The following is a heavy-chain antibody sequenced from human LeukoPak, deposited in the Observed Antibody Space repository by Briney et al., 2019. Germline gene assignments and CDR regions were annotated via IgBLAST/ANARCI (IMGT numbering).Heavy chain of an antibody. J-gene: IGHJ4*02. CDR2: INHSGST. V-gene: IGHV4-34*01. CDR1: GGSFSGYY. Sequence: SETLSLTCAVYGGSFSGYYWSWVRQPPGKGLEWIGEINHSGSTNYNPSLKSGVTISVDTSKNQFSLKLSSVTAADTAVYYCARVPTVTFFDYWGQGTLVTVSS. D-gene: IGHD4-17*01. CDR3: ARVPTVTFFDY.